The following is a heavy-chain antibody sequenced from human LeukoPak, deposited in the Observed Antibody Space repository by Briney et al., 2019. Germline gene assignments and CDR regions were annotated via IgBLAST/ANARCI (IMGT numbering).Heavy chain of an antibody. CDR2: IWYDGSNK. Sequence: YPGGSLRFSCAASGFTFSSYGMHWVRQAPGKGLEWVAVIWYDGSNKYYADSVKGRFTISRDNSKNTLYLQMNSLRAEDTAVYYCARRYNWFDPWGQGTLVTVSS. V-gene: IGHV3-33*01. J-gene: IGHJ5*02. CDR3: ARRYNWFDP. CDR1: GFTFSSYG.